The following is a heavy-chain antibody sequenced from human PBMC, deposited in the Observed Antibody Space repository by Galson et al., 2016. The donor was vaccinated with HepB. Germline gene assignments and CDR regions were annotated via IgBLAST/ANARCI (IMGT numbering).Heavy chain of an antibody. Sequence: SVKVSCKASGYTFTNFPIAWVRQAPGQGLEWMGWTSTYTGNSKYAQKFQGRVTMTTDTSTNTAYMELRSLRSDDTAVYFFAREGEIPGTGTWVRYNWFDPWGQGTLVTVSS. CDR3: AREGEIPGTGTWVRYNWFDP. D-gene: IGHD6-19*01. CDR2: TSTYTGNS. CDR1: GYTFTNFP. V-gene: IGHV1-18*01. J-gene: IGHJ5*02.